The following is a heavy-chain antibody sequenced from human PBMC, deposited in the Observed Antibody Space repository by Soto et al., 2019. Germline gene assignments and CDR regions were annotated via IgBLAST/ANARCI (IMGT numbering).Heavy chain of an antibody. J-gene: IGHJ6*02. Sequence: GGSLRLSCAASGFTFSSSAMSWVRQAPGKGLEWVAVISYDGSNKYYADSVKGRFTISRDNSKNTLYLQMNSLRAEDTAVYYCARDRARDYYGSGSYSLFYYYGMDVWGQGTTVTVSS. CDR3: ARDRARDYYGSGSYSLFYYYGMDV. V-gene: IGHV3-30-3*01. CDR1: GFTFSSSA. D-gene: IGHD3-10*01. CDR2: ISYDGSNK.